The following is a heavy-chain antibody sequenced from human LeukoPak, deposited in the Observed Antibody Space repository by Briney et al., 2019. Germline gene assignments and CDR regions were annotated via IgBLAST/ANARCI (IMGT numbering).Heavy chain of an antibody. J-gene: IGHJ4*02. D-gene: IGHD6-13*01. CDR2: IYYSGST. Sequence: SETLSLTCTVSGGSISSGGYYWSWIRQHPGKGLEWIGYIYYSGSTYYNPSLKSRVTISVDTSKNQFSLKLSSVTAADTAVYYCARDHGSSNWYYYWGQGTPVTVAS. CDR1: GGSISSGGYY. V-gene: IGHV4-31*03. CDR3: ARDHGSSNWYYY.